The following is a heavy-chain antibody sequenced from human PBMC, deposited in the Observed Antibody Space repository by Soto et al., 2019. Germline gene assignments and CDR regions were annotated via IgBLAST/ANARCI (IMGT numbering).Heavy chain of an antibody. CDR3: ASKQQSLGAFDI. CDR2: ISAYNGNT. J-gene: IGHJ3*02. V-gene: IGHV1-18*01. D-gene: IGHD6-13*01. Sequence: ASVKVSCKASGYTFTSYGISWVRQAPGQGLEWMGWISAYNGNTNYAQKLQGRVTMTTDTSTSTAYMELRSPRSDDTAVYYCASKQQSLGAFDIWGQGTMVTVSS. CDR1: GYTFTSYG.